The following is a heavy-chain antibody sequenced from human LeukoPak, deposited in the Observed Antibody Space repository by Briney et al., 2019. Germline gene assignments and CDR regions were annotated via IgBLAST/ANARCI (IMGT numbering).Heavy chain of an antibody. Sequence: SETLSLTCTVSGGSISSGDYYWSWLRQPPGKGLEWIGYIYYSGSSYYIPSLKSRVTMSVDTSKNQFSLRLSSVTAADTAVYYCARQIYGDLYYFDYWGQGTLVTVSS. CDR2: IYYSGSS. D-gene: IGHD4-17*01. CDR3: ARQIYGDLYYFDY. V-gene: IGHV4-30-4*01. J-gene: IGHJ4*02. CDR1: GGSISSGDYY.